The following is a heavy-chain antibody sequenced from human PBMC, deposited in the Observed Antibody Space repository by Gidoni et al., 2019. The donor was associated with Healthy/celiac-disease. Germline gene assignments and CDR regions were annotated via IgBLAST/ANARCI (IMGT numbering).Heavy chain of an antibody. D-gene: IGHD6-13*01. CDR1: GFNFGSQA. J-gene: IGHJ4*02. CDR3: AKDHAYSSSWGDY. Sequence: VQLLEYGGGLVQPGGSLRPACAVSGFNFGSQAMSLVRQAPGKGLEWVSAISGSGGSTYYADSVKGRFTISRDNSKNALYLQMNSLRAEDTAVYYCAKDHAYSSSWGDYWGQGTLVTVSS. CDR2: ISGSGGST. V-gene: IGHV3-23*01.